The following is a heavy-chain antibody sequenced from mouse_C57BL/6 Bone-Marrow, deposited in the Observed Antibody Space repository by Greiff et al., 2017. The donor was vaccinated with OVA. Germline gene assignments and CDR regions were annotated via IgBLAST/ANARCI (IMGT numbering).Heavy chain of an antibody. CDR3: ARGDGSKSHYFDY. J-gene: IGHJ2*01. CDR2: IYPGSGST. Sequence: QVQLQQPGAELVKPGASVKMSCEASGYTFTSYWITWVKQRPGQGLEWIGDIYPGSGSTNYNEKFKSKATLTVDTSSSTAYMQLSSLTSEDSAVYYCARGDGSKSHYFDYWGQGTTLTVSS. CDR1: GYTFTSYW. D-gene: IGHD1-1*01. V-gene: IGHV1-55*01.